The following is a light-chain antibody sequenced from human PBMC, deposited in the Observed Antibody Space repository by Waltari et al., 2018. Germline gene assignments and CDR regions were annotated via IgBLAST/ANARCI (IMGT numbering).Light chain of an antibody. CDR1: QRLLHSNGNNY. Sequence: DIVVTQSPLSLPVTPGEPASISCRSSQRLLHSNGNNYLDWYLQKLWQSPQLLIYLGFNRASGVADRFSGSASGTDFTREISRVEGEDDGEYYCRQSLQARWPFGQVTRGGI. CDR3: RQSLQARWP. J-gene: IGKJ1*01. V-gene: IGKV2-28*01. CDR2: LGF.